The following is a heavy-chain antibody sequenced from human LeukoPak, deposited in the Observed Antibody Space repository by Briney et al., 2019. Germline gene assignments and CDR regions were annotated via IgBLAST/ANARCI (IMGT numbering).Heavy chain of an antibody. V-gene: IGHV3-23*01. J-gene: IGHJ4*02. Sequence: QPGGSLRLSCAASGFTFSSYAMSWLRQAQGRGLEWVSSISGNGAGTYYADSVKGRFTISRDNSKNTLYLQMNSLRAEDTALYYCAKSGARNYFDYWGQGTLVTVSS. CDR1: GFTFSSYA. CDR3: AKSGARNYFDY. CDR2: ISGNGAGT. D-gene: IGHD1-26*01.